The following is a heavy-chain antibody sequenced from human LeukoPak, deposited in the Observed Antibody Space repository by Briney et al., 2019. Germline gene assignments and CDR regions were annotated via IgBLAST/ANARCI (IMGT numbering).Heavy chain of an antibody. J-gene: IGHJ4*02. CDR2: IYYTGST. D-gene: IGHD3-22*01. CDR3: ARRSYYESSGIFDY. Sequence: SETLSLTCTVSRGSINSNSYHWGWIRQPPGKGLEWIGTIYYTGSTYYNPSLKSRVTISVDTSKNQFSLKLRSVTAADTAVYYCARRSYYESSGIFDYWGQGTLVTVSS. CDR1: RGSINSNSYH. V-gene: IGHV4-39*01.